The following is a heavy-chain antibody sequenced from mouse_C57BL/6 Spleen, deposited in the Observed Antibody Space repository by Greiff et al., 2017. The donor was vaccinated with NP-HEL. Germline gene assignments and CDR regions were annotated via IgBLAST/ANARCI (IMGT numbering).Heavy chain of an antibody. J-gene: IGHJ3*01. CDR2: ISSGSSTI. Sequence: EVQVVESGGGLVKPGGSLKLSCAASGFTFSDYGMHWVRQAPEKGLEWVAYISSGSSTIYYADTVKGRFTISRDSAKNTLFLQMTSLRSEDTARDYGERELPFADWGQGTLVTVAA. CDR1: GFTFSDYG. V-gene: IGHV5-17*01. CDR3: ERELPFAD. D-gene: IGHD5-5*01.